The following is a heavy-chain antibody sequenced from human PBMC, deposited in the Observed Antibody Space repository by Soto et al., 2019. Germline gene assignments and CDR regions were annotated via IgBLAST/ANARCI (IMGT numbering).Heavy chain of an antibody. CDR2: IYYSGIT. CDR3: ARSMYSTSAQLYYGMDV. V-gene: IGHV4-30-4*08. CDR1: GGSISSDDYY. J-gene: IGHJ6*02. D-gene: IGHD6-6*01. Sequence: SETLSLTCTVSGGSISSDDYYWNWLRQRPGKGLEWIGNIYYSGITYYNLSLKSRVTISVDTSKNQLSLKLSSATAADTAVYYCARSMYSTSAQLYYGMDVWGQGTTVTVSS.